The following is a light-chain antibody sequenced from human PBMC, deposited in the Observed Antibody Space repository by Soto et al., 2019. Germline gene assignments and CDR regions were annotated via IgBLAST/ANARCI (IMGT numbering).Light chain of an antibody. V-gene: IGKV3-11*01. J-gene: IGKJ5*01. CDR1: QSFRGL. CDR3: QQRHMWPIT. CDR2: DAY. Sequence: LLTDSPVTLSISPGERATLSCRASQSFRGLLAWYQQKPGQAPRLLIYDAYNRATGIPPRFSGSGSGTDFTLTISSLEPEDSAVYYCQQRHMWPITFGQGTRLAIK.